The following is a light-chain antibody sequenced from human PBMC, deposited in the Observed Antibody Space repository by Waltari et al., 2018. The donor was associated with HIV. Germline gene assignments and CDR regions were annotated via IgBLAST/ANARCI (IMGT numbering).Light chain of an antibody. J-gene: IGLJ3*02. Sequence: SPLPQPASVSASHGQPITLTRAGNHGDRGDVTYVSWYHHVPRHAPQLVIYEGTNRPLGVADRFSASKSGDTASLTISYLLNEDEGDYYCASFTSNTWLFGGGTKVTVL. CDR2: EGT. CDR3: ASFTSNTWL. CDR1: HGDRGDVTY. V-gene: IGLV2-14*01.